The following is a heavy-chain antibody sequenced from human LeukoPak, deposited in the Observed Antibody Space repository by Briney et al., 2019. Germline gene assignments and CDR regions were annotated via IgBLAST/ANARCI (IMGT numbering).Heavy chain of an antibody. CDR3: ARDKSGGGRWLQLSPDAFDI. V-gene: IGHV3-21*04. CDR1: GFTFSSYS. J-gene: IGHJ3*02. Sequence: GGSLRLSCAASGFTFSSYSMNWVRQAPGKGLEWVSSISSSSSYIYYADSVKGRFTISRDNAKNSLYLQMNSLRSEDTAVYYCARDKSGGGRWLQLSPDAFDIWGQGTMVTVSS. D-gene: IGHD5-24*01. CDR2: ISSSSSYI.